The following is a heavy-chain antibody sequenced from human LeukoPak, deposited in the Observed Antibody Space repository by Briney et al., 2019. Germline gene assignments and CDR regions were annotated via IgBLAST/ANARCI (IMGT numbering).Heavy chain of an antibody. J-gene: IGHJ3*02. CDR2: ISSSGSYI. D-gene: IGHD1-1*01. CDR1: GFTFSSYS. V-gene: IGHV3-21*04. CDR3: AAVHWNAFDM. Sequence: GGSLRLSCAASGFTFSSYSMNWVRQAPGKGLEWVSSISSSGSYIYYADSVKGRFTISRDNAKNSLYLQMNSLRAEDTAVYYCAAVHWNAFDMWGQGTMVNVSS.